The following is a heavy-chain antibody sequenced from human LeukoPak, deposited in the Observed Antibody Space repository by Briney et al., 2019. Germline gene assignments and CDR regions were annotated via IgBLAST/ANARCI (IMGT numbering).Heavy chain of an antibody. J-gene: IGHJ6*02. CDR3: ASGYSSGWYMSIYGMDV. CDR1: GFTFSSYG. V-gene: IGHV3-30*03. Sequence: GSLRLSCAASGFTFSSYGMHWVRQAPGKGLEWVAVISYDGSNKYYADSVKGRFTISRDNSKNTLYLQMNSLRAEDTAVYYCASGYSSGWYMSIYGMDVWDQGTTVTVSS. D-gene: IGHD6-19*01. CDR2: ISYDGSNK.